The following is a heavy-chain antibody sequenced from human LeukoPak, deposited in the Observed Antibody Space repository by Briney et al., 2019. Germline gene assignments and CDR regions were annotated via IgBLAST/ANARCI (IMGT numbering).Heavy chain of an antibody. J-gene: IGHJ1*01. CDR2: ITPNADRA. Sequence: GGSLRLSCAASGFTFGSYGMSWVRQAPGKGLEWVSFITPNADRASYADSVKGRFTISRDNPRNTLYMQMNSLRDEDTAVYYCAIMHGYYDGSGYWVQWGQRTLVTVSS. D-gene: IGHD3-22*01. V-gene: IGHV3-23*01. CDR3: AIMHGYYDGSGYWVQ. CDR1: GFTFGSYG.